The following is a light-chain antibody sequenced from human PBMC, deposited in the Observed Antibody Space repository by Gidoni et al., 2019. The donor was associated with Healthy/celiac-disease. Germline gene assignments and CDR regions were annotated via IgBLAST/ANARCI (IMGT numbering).Light chain of an antibody. CDR2: YDD. CDR3: AAWDDSLNGWV. Sequence: QSVLTQPPSVSEAPRQRFTISCSGSSSNLGNNAVNWYQQLPGKAPKLLIYYDDLLPSGVSDRFSGSKSGTSASLAISGLQSEDEADYYCAAWDDSLNGWVFGGGTKLTVL. CDR1: SSNLGNNA. J-gene: IGLJ3*02. V-gene: IGLV1-36*01.